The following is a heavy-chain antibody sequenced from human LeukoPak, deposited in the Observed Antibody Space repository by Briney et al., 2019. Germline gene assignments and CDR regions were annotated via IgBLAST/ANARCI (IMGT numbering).Heavy chain of an antibody. Sequence: PSETLSLTCTVSGGSISSSSYYWGWIRQPPGKGLEWIGSIYYSGSTYYNPSLKSRVTISVDTSKNQFSLKLSSVTAADTAVYYCANLRDSILWGQRTLVTVSS. CDR2: IYYSGST. J-gene: IGHJ4*02. CDR1: GGSISSSSYY. D-gene: IGHD5-12*01. V-gene: IGHV4-39*07. CDR3: ANLRDSIL.